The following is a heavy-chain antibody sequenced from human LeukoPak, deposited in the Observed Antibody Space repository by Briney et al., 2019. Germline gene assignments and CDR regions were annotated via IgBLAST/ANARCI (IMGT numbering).Heavy chain of an antibody. V-gene: IGHV1-2*04. CDR2: INPNSGGT. CDR1: GYTFTGYY. J-gene: IGHJ4*02. Sequence: ASVKVSCKASGYTFTGYYMHWVRQAPGQGLEWMGWINPNSGGTNYAQKFQGWVTMTRDTSISTAYMELSRLRSDNTAVYYCARALRMGHYFDYWGQGTLVTVSS. CDR3: ARALRMGHYFDY.